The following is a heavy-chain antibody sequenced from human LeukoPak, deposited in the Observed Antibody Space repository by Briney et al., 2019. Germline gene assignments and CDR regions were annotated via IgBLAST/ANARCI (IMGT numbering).Heavy chain of an antibody. CDR1: GFTVSSNH. V-gene: IGHV3-66*01. CDR3: ARDRSGYEYLDL. J-gene: IGHJ4*02. D-gene: IGHD5-12*01. CDR2: AYSGGNT. Sequence: PGESLRLSCAASGFTVSSNHMSWVRQAPGKGLEWVSIAYSGGNTFYADSVKGRFTIFRDNSNTLYLQMNSLRVEDTAVYYCARDRSGYEYLDLWGQGTLLTVSS.